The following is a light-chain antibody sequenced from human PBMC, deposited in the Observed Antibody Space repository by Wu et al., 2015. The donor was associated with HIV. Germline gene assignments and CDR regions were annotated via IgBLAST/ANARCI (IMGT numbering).Light chain of an antibody. J-gene: IGKJ2*01. V-gene: IGKV3D-20*02. Sequence: EIVLTQSPGTLSLSPGERATLSCRASQSVSSSYLAWYQQKPGQAPRLLIYVASSRATGIPDRFSGSGSGTDFTLTISRLEPEDLQFITVQHRSSWPYTFGQGTKLQIK. CDR2: VAS. CDR1: QSVSSSY. CDR3: QHRSSWPYT.